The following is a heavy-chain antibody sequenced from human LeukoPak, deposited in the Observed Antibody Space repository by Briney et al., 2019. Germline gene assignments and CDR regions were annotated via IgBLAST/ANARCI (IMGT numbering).Heavy chain of an antibody. CDR2: IWSDGSDK. Sequence: PGGSLRLSCAASGFTFSHYGMHWVRQTPGAGLEWVAVIWSDGSDKYYAKSVKGRFTISRDNSKNSLFLQMNSLRAEDTAVYYCAEDAQRGFDYSNSLQNWGQGILVTVSS. D-gene: IGHD4-11*01. J-gene: IGHJ1*01. CDR3: AEDAQRGFDYSNSLQN. CDR1: GFTFSHYG. V-gene: IGHV3-33*06.